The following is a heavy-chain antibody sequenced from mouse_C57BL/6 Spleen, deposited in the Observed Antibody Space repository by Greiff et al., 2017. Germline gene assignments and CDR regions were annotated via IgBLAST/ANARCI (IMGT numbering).Heavy chain of an antibody. CDR2: IYPSDSET. CDR1: GYTFTSYW. Sequence: QVQLQQPGAELVRPGSSVKLSCKASGYTFTSYWMDWVKQRPGQGLEWIGNIYPSDSETHYNQKFKDKATLTVDKSSSTAYMQLSSLTSEDSAVYYCARLTVVARDWYFDVWGTGTTVTVSS. CDR3: ARLTVVARDWYFDV. D-gene: IGHD1-1*01. V-gene: IGHV1-61*01. J-gene: IGHJ1*03.